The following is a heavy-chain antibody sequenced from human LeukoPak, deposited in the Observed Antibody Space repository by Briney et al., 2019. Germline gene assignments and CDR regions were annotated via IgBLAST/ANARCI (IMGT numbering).Heavy chain of an antibody. J-gene: IGHJ3*02. D-gene: IGHD6-19*01. V-gene: IGHV3-53*01. CDR3: ARVGSGWYSDAFDI. CDR1: GFTVSSNY. Sequence: PGGSLRLSCAASGFTVSSNYMSWVRQAPGKGLEWVSVIYSGGSTDYADSVKGRFTISRDNAKNSLYLQMNSLRAEDTALYYCARVGSGWYSDAFDIWGQGTMVTVSS. CDR2: IYSGGST.